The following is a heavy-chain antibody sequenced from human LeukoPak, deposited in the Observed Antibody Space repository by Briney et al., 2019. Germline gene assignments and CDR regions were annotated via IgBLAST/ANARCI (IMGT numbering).Heavy chain of an antibody. J-gene: IGHJ6*03. CDR2: IYAGDSGT. Sequence: NPGASLQISCKGSGSIFTSYWIGCGRQMPGKGLEWMGIIYAGDSGTRYSPSFQGQVTISADKSISTAYLQWSSLKASDTAMYYCARRGYCSSTSCLYYYYYYMEVWGKGTTVTVSS. D-gene: IGHD2-2*01. CDR1: GSIFTSYW. CDR3: ARRGYCSSTSCLYYYYYYMEV. V-gene: IGHV5-51*01.